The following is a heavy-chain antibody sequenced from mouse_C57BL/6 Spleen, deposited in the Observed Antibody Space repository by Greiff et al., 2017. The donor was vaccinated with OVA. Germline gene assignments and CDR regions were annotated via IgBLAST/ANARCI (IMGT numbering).Heavy chain of an antibody. V-gene: IGHV5-16*01. CDR3: AREGNWDGRAMDY. CDR1: GFTFSDYY. Sequence: EVMLVESEGGLVQPGSSMKLSCTASGFTFSDYYMAWVRQVPEKGLEWVANINYDGSSTYYLDSLKSRFIISRDNAKNILYLQMSSLKSEDTATYYCAREGNWDGRAMDYWGQGTSVTVSS. D-gene: IGHD4-1*01. CDR2: INYDGSST. J-gene: IGHJ4*01.